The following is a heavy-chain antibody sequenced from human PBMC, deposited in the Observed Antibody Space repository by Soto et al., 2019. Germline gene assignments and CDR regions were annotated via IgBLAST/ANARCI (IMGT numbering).Heavy chain of an antibody. CDR3: VILVGCSSTSCYAGCFDP. D-gene: IGHD2-2*01. J-gene: IGHJ5*02. CDR1: GGSISSSSYY. Sequence: SETLSLTCTVSGGSISSSSYYWGWFRQPPGKGLEWIGNIYYSGSTYYNPSLKSRVTTSVDTSKNQFSLKLSSVTAAGTAVYYCVILVGCSSTSCYAGCFDPWGQGTLVTVSS. CDR2: IYYSGST. V-gene: IGHV4-39*01.